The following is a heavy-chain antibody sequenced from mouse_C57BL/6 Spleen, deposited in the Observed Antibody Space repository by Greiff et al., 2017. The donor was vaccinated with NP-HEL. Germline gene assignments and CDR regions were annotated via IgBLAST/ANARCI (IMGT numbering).Heavy chain of an antibody. D-gene: IGHD1-1*01. V-gene: IGHV1-55*01. CDR3: ARNYGSSWDAMDY. J-gene: IGHJ4*01. CDR1: GYTFTSYW. Sequence: VQLQQPGAELVKPGASVKMSCKASGYTFTSYWITWVKQRPGQGLEWIGDIYPGSGSTNYNEKFKSKATLTVDTSSSTAYMQLSSLTSEDSAVYYCARNYGSSWDAMDYWGQGTSVTVSS. CDR2: IYPGSGST.